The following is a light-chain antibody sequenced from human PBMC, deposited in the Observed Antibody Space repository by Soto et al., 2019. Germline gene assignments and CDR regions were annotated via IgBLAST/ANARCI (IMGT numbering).Light chain of an antibody. Sequence: ETVLTQSPGTLSLSPGERATLSCRASQSVSSTYLAWYQQKPGQAPRLLIYGASSRATSIPDRFSGSGSGTDFTLTVSRLEPEDFAVYYCHQYGTSPATFGQGTKVEIK. CDR3: HQYGTSPAT. J-gene: IGKJ1*01. CDR2: GAS. CDR1: QSVSSTY. V-gene: IGKV3-20*01.